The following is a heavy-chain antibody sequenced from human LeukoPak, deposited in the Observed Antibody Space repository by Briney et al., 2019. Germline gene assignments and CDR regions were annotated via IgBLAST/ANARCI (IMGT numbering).Heavy chain of an antibody. Sequence: SETLSLTCAVPGGSISSSNWWSWVRQPPGKGLEWIGEVFHSGSTNYNPSLKGRVTISVDKSKNQFSLKLSSVTAADTAVYYCARFNSVGGTGFDYWGQGSLVTVSS. D-gene: IGHD1-26*01. J-gene: IGHJ4*02. CDR3: ARFNSVGGTGFDY. CDR2: VFHSGST. V-gene: IGHV4-4*02. CDR1: GGSISSSNW.